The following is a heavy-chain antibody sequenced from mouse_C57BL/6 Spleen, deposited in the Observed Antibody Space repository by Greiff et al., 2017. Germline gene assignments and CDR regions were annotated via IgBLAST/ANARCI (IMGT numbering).Heavy chain of an antibody. CDR1: GFTFSDYY. V-gene: IGHV5-16*01. CDR2: INYDGSST. Sequence: EVMLVESEGGLVQPGSSMKLSCTASGFTFSDYYMAWVRQVPEKGLEWVANINYDGSSTYYLDSLKSRFIISRDNAKNILYLQMSSLKSEDTATYYCARDGDYDGRGAMDYWGQGTSVTVSS. D-gene: IGHD2-4*01. CDR3: ARDGDYDGRGAMDY. J-gene: IGHJ4*01.